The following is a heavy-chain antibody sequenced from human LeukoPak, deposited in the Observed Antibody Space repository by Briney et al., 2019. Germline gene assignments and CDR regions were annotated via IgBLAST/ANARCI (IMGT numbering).Heavy chain of an antibody. CDR3: AKAQGWNYENWFDP. Sequence: GGSLRLSCAASGFTFSSYAMSWVRQAPGKGLEWVSAISGSGGSTYYADSVKGRFTISRDNSKNTLYLQMNSLRAKDTAVYYCAKAQGWNYENWFDPWGQGTLVTVSS. D-gene: IGHD1-7*01. CDR1: GFTFSSYA. J-gene: IGHJ5*02. CDR2: ISGSGGST. V-gene: IGHV3-23*01.